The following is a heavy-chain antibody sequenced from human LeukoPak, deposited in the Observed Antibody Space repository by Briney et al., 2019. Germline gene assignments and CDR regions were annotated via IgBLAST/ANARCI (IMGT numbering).Heavy chain of an antibody. CDR2: IYYSGST. J-gene: IGHJ4*02. V-gene: IGHV4-59*08. Sequence: KPSETLSLTCTVSGDSISNFYWSWIRQPPGKGLEWIGYIYYSGSTNYNPSLKSRVTISVDTSKNQFSLKLRSVTAEDTAVYYCARTRGYSYGSFGYWGQGTLVTVSS. CDR3: ARTRGYSYGSFGY. CDR1: GDSISNFY. D-gene: IGHD5-12*01.